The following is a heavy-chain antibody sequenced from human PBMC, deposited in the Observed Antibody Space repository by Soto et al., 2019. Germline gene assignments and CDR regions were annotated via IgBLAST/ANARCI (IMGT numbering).Heavy chain of an antibody. Sequence: PSETLSLTCTVSGGSISSGDYYWSWIRQPPGKGLEWIGYIYYSGSTYYNPSLKSRVTISVDTSKNQFSLKLSSVTAADTAVYYCARDRDRTYAMDVWGQGTTVTVSS. J-gene: IGHJ6*02. V-gene: IGHV4-30-4*01. CDR3: ARDRDRTYAMDV. D-gene: IGHD3-10*01. CDR1: GGSISSGDYY. CDR2: IYYSGST.